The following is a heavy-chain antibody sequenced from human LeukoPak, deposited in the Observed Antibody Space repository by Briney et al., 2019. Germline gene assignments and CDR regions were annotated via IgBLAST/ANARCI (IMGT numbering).Heavy chain of an antibody. J-gene: IGHJ6*03. CDR1: GYTFTSYY. CDR3: ARGPDCSSTSCYPNTRYYYYYMDV. Sequence: GASVKVSCKASGYTFTSYYMHWVRQAPGQGLEWMGIINTSGGSTSYAQKFQGRVSMTRDTSTSTVYMELSSLRSEDTAVYYCARGPDCSSTSCYPNTRYYYYYMDVWGKGTTVTVSS. CDR2: INTSGGST. V-gene: IGHV1-46*01. D-gene: IGHD2-2*01.